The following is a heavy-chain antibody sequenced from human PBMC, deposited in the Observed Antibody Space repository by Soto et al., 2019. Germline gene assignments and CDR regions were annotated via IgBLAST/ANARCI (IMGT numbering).Heavy chain of an antibody. CDR1: GGSINSGDYH. J-gene: IGHJ6*02. CDR2: IYYSAST. CDR3: AIDSRTPSDGMDV. Sequence: PSETLSLTCTLSGGSINSGDYHWTWIRQSPGKGLDCIGAIYYSASTYYNPSLVSRIHMSVATSKNQFSLKLTSVTAADTAAYDWAIDSRTPSDGMDVWGQGTTVTVSS. V-gene: IGHV4-30-4*01.